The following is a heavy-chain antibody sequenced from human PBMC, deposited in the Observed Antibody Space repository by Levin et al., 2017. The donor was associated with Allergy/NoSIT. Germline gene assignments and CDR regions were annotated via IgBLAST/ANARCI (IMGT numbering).Heavy chain of an antibody. CDR3: ARETVGRGWYTADY. D-gene: IGHD6-19*01. CDR1: GFAFSSYA. CDR2: IRESGERT. Sequence: PGGSLRLSCAASGFAFSSYAMSWVRQAPGKGLQWVSAIRESGERTYYADSVKGRFTISRDNSRNTLYLQMNSLRVEDTAIYYCARETVGRGWYTADYWGQGTLATVSS. J-gene: IGHJ4*02. V-gene: IGHV3-23*01.